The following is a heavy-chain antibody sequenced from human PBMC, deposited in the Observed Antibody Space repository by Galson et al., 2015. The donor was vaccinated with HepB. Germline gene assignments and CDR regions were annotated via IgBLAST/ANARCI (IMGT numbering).Heavy chain of an antibody. V-gene: IGHV4-34*01. D-gene: IGHD6-19*01. CDR3: ARVGVAGTRL. J-gene: IGHJ4*02. Sequence: SETLSLTCAVYGGSFSGYYWSWIRQPPGKGLEWIGEINHSGSTNYNPSLKSRVTISVDTSKNQFSLKLSSVTAADTAVYYCARVGVAGTRLWGQGTLVTVSS. CDR1: GGSFSGYY. CDR2: INHSGST.